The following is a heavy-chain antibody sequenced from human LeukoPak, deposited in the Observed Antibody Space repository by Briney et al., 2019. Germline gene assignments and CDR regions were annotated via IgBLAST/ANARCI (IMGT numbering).Heavy chain of an antibody. CDR2: INPNSGGT. J-gene: IGHJ3*02. CDR1: GYTFTGYY. Sequence: ASVKVSCKASGYTFTGYYMHWVRQAPGQGLEWMVRINPNSGGTNYAQKFQGRVTMTRDTSISTAYMELSRLRSDDTAVYYCAVLLTFGGVIVSYAFDIWGQGTMVTVSS. V-gene: IGHV1-2*06. D-gene: IGHD3-16*02. CDR3: AVLLTFGGVIVSYAFDI.